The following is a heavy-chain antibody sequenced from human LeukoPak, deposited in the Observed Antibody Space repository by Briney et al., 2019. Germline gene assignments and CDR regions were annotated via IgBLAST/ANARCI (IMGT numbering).Heavy chain of an antibody. Sequence: ASVKVSCKASGYTFTGYYMHWVRQAPGQGLEWMGRINPNSGGTNYAQKFQGRVTMTRDTSISTAYMELSRLRPDDTAVYYCARSGIRVVGATNFDYWGQGTLVTVSS. CDR3: ARSGIRVVGATNFDY. D-gene: IGHD1-26*01. CDR2: INPNSGGT. V-gene: IGHV1-2*06. CDR1: GYTFTGYY. J-gene: IGHJ4*02.